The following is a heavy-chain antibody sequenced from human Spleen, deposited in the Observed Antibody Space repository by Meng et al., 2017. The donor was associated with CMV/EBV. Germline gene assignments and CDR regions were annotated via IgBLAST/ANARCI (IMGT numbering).Heavy chain of an antibody. J-gene: IGHJ1*01. Sequence: GGSLRLSCAASGFTFSSYWMHWVRQAPGKGLVWVSRINSDGSSTSYADSVKGRFTISRENAKNTLYLQMTRLRAEDTAVYYCARGMLGYDYVWGSFAGWGQGTPVTVSS. V-gene: IGHV3-74*01. CDR2: INSDGSST. CDR1: GFTFSSYW. CDR3: ARGMLGYDYVWGSFAG. D-gene: IGHD3-16*01.